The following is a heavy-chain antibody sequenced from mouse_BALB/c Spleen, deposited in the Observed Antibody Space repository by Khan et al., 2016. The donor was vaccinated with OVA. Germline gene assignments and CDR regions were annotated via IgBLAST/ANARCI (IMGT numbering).Heavy chain of an antibody. CDR1: GYTFTDFY. V-gene: IGHV1-77*01. CDR3: ARSGSGSCGF. D-gene: IGHD2-2*01. CDR2: IYPGSANT. J-gene: IGHJ3*02. Sequence: QVQLQQSGAELARPGASVKLSCKTSGYTFTDFYINWVKQRTGQGLEWIGDIYPGSANTYYNEKFKGKATLTVDKSSSTAYMQLSSLTSEDSAVYFGARSGSGSCGFWGQGTLVTVSA.